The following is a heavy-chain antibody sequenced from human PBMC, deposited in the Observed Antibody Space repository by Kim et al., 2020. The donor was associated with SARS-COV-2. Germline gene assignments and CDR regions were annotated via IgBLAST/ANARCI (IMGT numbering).Heavy chain of an antibody. V-gene: IGHV1-3*01. D-gene: IGHD4-17*01. Sequence: SQRFQGRVPITSETTASTAYMELSSLRSEDTAVYYCARAIEDYGDPFFDYWGQGTLVTVSS. CDR3: ARAIEDYGDPFFDY. J-gene: IGHJ4*02.